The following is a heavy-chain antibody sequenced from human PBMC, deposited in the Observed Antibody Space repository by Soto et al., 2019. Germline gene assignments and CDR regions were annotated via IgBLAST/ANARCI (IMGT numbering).Heavy chain of an antibody. J-gene: IGHJ6*02. Sequence: ASVKVSCKASGYTFTGYYMHWVRQAPGQGLEWMGWINPNSGGTNYAQKFQGWVTMTRDTSISTAYMELSRLRSDDTAVYYCAREWFGELHHYYYGMDVWGQGTKVTFSS. V-gene: IGHV1-2*04. CDR1: GYTFTGYY. CDR2: INPNSGGT. D-gene: IGHD3-10*01. CDR3: AREWFGELHHYYYGMDV.